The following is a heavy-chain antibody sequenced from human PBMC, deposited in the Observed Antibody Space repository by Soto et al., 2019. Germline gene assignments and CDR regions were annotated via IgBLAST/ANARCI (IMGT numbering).Heavy chain of an antibody. CDR3: SNAYMVRGVIDYGMDV. D-gene: IGHD3-10*01. CDR1: GYTFTRYH. J-gene: IGHJ6*02. CDR2: INPSGGST. V-gene: IGHV1-46*01. Sequence: ASVKVSCKASGYTFTRYHMHWVRQAPGQGLEWMGIINPSGGSTSYAQKFQGRVTMTRDTSTSTVYMELSSLRSEDTAIYYCSNAYMVRGVIDYGMDVWGQGTTVTVSS.